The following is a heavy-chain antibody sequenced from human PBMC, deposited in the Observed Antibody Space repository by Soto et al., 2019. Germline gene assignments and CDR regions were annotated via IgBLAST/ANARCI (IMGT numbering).Heavy chain of an antibody. CDR2: IIPGFGTT. D-gene: IGHD3-16*02. J-gene: IGHJ5*02. CDR1: GGALGSYA. V-gene: IGHV1-69*05. CDR3: ARGFPLWFDP. Sequence: ASVKVSCKASGGALGSYAISWVRQAPGQRLEWMGGIIPGFGTTNYAQTFQGRVTITRDTSASTAYMELSSLRSEDTAVYYCARGFPLWFDPWGQGTLVTVSS.